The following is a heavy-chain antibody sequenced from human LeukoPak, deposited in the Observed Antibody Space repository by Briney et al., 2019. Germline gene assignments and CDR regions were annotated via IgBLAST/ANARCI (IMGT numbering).Heavy chain of an antibody. J-gene: IGHJ4*02. Sequence: PGRSLRLSCTASGFTFGDYLMSWFRQAPGKGLEWIGFISGGTTEYAASVKGRSTISRDDSTSIAYLQMNSLTPEDTAVYYCSRGSGWLSVYWGQGTLVTVSS. V-gene: IGHV3-49*03. CDR2: ISGGTT. CDR1: GFTFGDYL. D-gene: IGHD6-19*01. CDR3: SRGSGWLSVY.